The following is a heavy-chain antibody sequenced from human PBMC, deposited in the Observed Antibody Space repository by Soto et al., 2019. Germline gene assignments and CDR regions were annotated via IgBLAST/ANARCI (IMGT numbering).Heavy chain of an antibody. CDR3: ARRAYFPGWDNWLDA. CDR2: GYYTGST. V-gene: IGHV4-61*01. CDR1: GGSVSSGNYY. Sequence: SETLSLTCAVSGGSVSSGNYYWSWIRQPPGKGLEWIGYGYYTGSTNYKSSLKIRVTISLETSKTQVSLKMTYVTAEDMSGYYCARRAYFPGWDNWLDAWGQGSLVTVYS. J-gene: IGHJ5*02. D-gene: IGHD6-19*01.